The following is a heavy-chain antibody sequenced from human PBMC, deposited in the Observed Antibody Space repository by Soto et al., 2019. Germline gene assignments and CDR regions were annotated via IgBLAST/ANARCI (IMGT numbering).Heavy chain of an antibody. J-gene: IGHJ4*02. V-gene: IGHV1-69*12. D-gene: IGHD5-18*01. Sequence: QVQLVQPGAEVKKPGSSVKVSCKASGGTFSSYAISWVRPAPGQGLEWRGVIIPIFGTANYAQKFPGRVTYNANESTIAVSERLSGSISSDTTSAYCARGGRKSSYEPHPYCDYWDQGTLVTFAA. CDR1: GGTFSSYA. CDR2: IIPIFGTA. CDR3: ARGGRKSSYEPHPYCDY.